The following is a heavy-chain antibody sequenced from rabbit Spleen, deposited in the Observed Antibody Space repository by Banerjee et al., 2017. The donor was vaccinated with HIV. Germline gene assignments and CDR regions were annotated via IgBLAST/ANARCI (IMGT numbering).Heavy chain of an antibody. D-gene: IGHD2-1*01. CDR1: GFSFSSNYY. Sequence: QSLEESGGGLVQPEGSLTLTCTASGFSFSSNYYMCWVRQAPGKGLEWIACIYGGSGVSTAYASWAKGRFTISKTSSTTVTLQMTSLTAADTATYFCARGSATMTMVITGYYFTLWGQGTLVTVS. J-gene: IGHJ4*01. CDR2: IYGGSGVST. V-gene: IGHV1S40*01. CDR3: ARGSATMTMVITGYYFTL.